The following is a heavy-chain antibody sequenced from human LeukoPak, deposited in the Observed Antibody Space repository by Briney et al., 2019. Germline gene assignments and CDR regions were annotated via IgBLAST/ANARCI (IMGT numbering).Heavy chain of an antibody. CDR1: GFTFSSYA. D-gene: IGHD3-22*01. Sequence: PGGSLRLSCAASGFTFSSYAMHWVRQAPGKGLEWVAVISYDGSNKYYADSVKGRFTISRDNSKNTLYLQMNSLRAEDTAVYYCAKDLPYYYDSSGFIWSIDRHYYFDYWGQGTLVTVSS. CDR2: ISYDGSNK. J-gene: IGHJ4*02. V-gene: IGHV3-30-3*01. CDR3: AKDLPYYYDSSGFIWSIDRHYYFDY.